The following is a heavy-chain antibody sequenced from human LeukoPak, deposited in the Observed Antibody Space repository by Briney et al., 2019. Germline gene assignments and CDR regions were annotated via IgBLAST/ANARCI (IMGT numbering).Heavy chain of an antibody. CDR2: IYCSCNT. D-gene: IGHD2-2*01. V-gene: IGHV4-39*01. CDR3: ASPLGYCSSTNCYGHY. Sequence: SGTLSLTCTVSGGSISSSSYYWGGSRQPPVKGLWWVGSIYCSCNTYYNPSLKGRVTISVDTSKNQFSLMLSSVTASDPAVYYCASPLGYCSSTNCYGHYWGQGPLVTVPS. CDR1: GGSISSSSYY. J-gene: IGHJ1*01.